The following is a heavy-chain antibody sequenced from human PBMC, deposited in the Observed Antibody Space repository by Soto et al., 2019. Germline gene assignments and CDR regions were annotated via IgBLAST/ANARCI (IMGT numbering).Heavy chain of an antibody. V-gene: IGHV3-30*18. CDR2: ISYDGSNK. J-gene: IGHJ4*02. D-gene: IGHD6-13*01. CDR1: GFTFSSYG. Sequence: GGSLRLSCAASGFTFSSYGMHWVRQAPGKGLEWVAVISYDGSNKYYADSVKGRFTISRDNSKNTLYLQMNSLRAEDTAVYYCAKDISAAGPIDLFDYWGQGTLVTVSS. CDR3: AKDISAAGPIDLFDY.